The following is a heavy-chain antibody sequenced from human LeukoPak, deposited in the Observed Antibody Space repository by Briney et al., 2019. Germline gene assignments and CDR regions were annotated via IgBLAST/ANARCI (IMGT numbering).Heavy chain of an antibody. J-gene: IGHJ4*02. Sequence: GGSLRLSCAASGFTFSSYSMNWVRQAPGKGLEWVSYISGSSFTIYYADSVKGRFTISRDNAKNSLYLQMNSLRAEDTAVYYCARGFIVASTYWGQGTLVTVSS. CDR1: GFTFSSYS. V-gene: IGHV3-48*04. D-gene: IGHD5-12*01. CDR3: ARGFIVASTY. CDR2: ISGSSFTI.